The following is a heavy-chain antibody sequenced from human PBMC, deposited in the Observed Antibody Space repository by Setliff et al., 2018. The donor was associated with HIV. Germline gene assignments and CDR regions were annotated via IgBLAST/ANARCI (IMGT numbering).Heavy chain of an antibody. D-gene: IGHD3-22*01. V-gene: IGHV3-9*01. CDR1: GFTLDDYV. Sequence: GGSLRLSCVASGFTLDDYVMHWVRQAPGKGLEWVSGISWSSGSIDSADSVKGRFTISRDNAKNSLYLQMNSLRAEDTAVYYCARDHRPYFYDKAWFDPWGQGTLVTVSS. CDR3: ARDHRPYFYDKAWFDP. J-gene: IGHJ5*02. CDR2: ISWSSGSI.